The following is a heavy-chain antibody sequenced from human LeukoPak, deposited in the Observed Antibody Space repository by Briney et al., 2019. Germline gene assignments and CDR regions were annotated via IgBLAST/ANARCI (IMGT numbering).Heavy chain of an antibody. CDR1: GYSFTSYW. J-gene: IGHJ4*02. Sequence: GESLKISCKGSGYSFTSYWIGWVRQMPGKGLEWMGIIYPGDADTRYSPSFQVQVTISADKSISTAYLQWSSLKASDTAMYYCARGHIVGGHYFDYWGQGTLVTVSS. D-gene: IGHD1-26*01. V-gene: IGHV5-51*01. CDR3: ARGHIVGGHYFDY. CDR2: IYPGDADT.